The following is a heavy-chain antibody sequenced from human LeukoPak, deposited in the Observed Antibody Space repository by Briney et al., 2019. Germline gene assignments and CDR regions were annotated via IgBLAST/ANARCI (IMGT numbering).Heavy chain of an antibody. CDR3: ARNRSLAY. Sequence: PGGSLRLSCVASGLIFSSYWMSWVRQAPGKGLEWMANIKQDGSEKYYVDSVKGRFTISRDNAKNSLYLQMNSLRAEDTAVYYCARNRSLAYWGQGTLVTVSS. CDR1: GLIFSSYW. J-gene: IGHJ4*02. V-gene: IGHV3-7*01. CDR2: IKQDGSEK. D-gene: IGHD3-3*02.